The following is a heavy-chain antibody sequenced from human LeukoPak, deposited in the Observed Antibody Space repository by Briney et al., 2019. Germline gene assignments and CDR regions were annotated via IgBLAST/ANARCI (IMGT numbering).Heavy chain of an antibody. V-gene: IGHV3-48*04. CDR3: ARVVSITIFGVESLRRYYYYYMDV. J-gene: IGHJ6*03. D-gene: IGHD3-3*01. CDR2: ISSSSSTI. CDR1: GFTLSNYN. Sequence: GGSLRLSCAASGFTLSNYNMNWVRQAPGKGLEWVSSISSSSSTIYYADSVKGRFTISRDNAKNSLYLQMNSLRAEDTAVYYCARVVSITIFGVESLRRYYYYYMDVWGKGTTVTVSS.